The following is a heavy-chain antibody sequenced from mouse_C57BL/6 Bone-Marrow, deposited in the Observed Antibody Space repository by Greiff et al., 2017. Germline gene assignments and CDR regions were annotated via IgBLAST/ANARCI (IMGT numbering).Heavy chain of an antibody. CDR3: TTRITTVVAPFDY. CDR1: GFNIKDDY. Sequence: VQLQQSGAELVRPGASVKLSCTASGFNIKDDYMHWVKQRPEQGLEWIGWIDPENGDTEYASKFQGKATITAATSSNTAYLQRSSLTSEDTAVYYCTTRITTVVAPFDYWGQGTTLTVSA. V-gene: IGHV14-4*01. J-gene: IGHJ2*01. D-gene: IGHD1-1*01. CDR2: IDPENGDT.